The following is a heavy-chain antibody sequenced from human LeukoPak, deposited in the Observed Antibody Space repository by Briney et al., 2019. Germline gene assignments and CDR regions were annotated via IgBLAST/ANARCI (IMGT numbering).Heavy chain of an antibody. CDR1: GYSFTSYW. Sequence: GESLKISCKGSGYSFTSYWIGWVRQMPGQGLEWMGSIYPGDSDTRYNPSFQGQVTISADKPIKTAYLQWSNLKASDTAIYYCARRGGGSSGGFYFDYWGQGSLVTVSS. CDR3: ARRGGGSSGGFYFDY. V-gene: IGHV5-51*01. D-gene: IGHD2-15*01. CDR2: IYPGDSDT. J-gene: IGHJ4*02.